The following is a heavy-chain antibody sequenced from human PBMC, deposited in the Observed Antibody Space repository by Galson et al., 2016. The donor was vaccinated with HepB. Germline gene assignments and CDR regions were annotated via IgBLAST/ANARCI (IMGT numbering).Heavy chain of an antibody. CDR2: LNPNTGDT. J-gene: IGHJ4*02. V-gene: IGHV1-8*01. CDR1: GYPFTTEH. D-gene: IGHD3-16*01. Sequence: SVKVSCKASGYPFTTEHINWVRQASGQGLEWMGWLNPNTGDTGYAQKFQGRVTLTRNTSISTASMELSSLTSEDTAVYFCARAIHTHSTGYADYGWYFDFWGQGSLVTVSS. CDR3: ARAIHTHSTGYADYGWYFDF.